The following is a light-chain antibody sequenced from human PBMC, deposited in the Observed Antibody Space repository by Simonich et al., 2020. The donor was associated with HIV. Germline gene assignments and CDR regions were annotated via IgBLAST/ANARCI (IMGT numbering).Light chain of an antibody. CDR3: QQYNNWPPLT. CDR2: GAS. J-gene: IGKJ4*01. CDR1: QSVTSTF. V-gene: IGKV3-20*01. Sequence: EIVLTQSPGTLSLSPGERATLSCRASQSVTSTFLAWYQQKPGQAPRLLIDGASSRATGIPDRFSGSGSGTDFTLTISSLQSEDFAVYYCQQYNNWPPLTFGGGTKVEMK.